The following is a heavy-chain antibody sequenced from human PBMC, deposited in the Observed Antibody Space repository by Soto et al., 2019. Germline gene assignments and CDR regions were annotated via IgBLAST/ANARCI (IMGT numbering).Heavy chain of an antibody. V-gene: IGHV3-23*01. CDR1: GFTFSTFA. CDR2: IIESGDDT. D-gene: IGHD1-1*01. CDR3: ANPIPKTGTTFGF. Sequence: QLLESGGGFVQPGGSLRLSLLAPGFTFSTFAMPGVRQAPGKGLEWVSLIIESGDDTSYPDSLKGRFTISRDNSKDTLYLPINSLRAEDTAVYDCANPIPKTGTTFGFWGQGTLVTVSS. J-gene: IGHJ4*02.